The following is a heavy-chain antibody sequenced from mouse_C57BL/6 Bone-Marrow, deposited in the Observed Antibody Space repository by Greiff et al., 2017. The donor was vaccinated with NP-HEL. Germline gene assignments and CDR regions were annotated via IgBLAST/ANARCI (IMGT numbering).Heavy chain of an antibody. D-gene: IGHD2-5*01. J-gene: IGHJ2*01. Sequence: EVKVVESEGGLVQPGSSMKLSCTASGFTFSDYYMAWVRQVPKKGLEWVANINYDGSSTYYLDSLKSRFIISRDNAKNILYLQMSSLKSEDTATYYCARDYSNYFDYWGQGTTLTVSS. V-gene: IGHV5-16*01. CDR3: ARDYSNYFDY. CDR1: GFTFSDYY. CDR2: INYDGSST.